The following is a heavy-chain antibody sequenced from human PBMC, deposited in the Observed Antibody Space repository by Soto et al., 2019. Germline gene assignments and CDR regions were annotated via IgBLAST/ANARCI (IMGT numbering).Heavy chain of an antibody. D-gene: IGHD6-13*01. CDR1: GFTFSSYS. V-gene: IGHV3-48*02. J-gene: IGHJ3*02. CDR2: ISSSSSTI. Sequence: EVQLVESGGGLVQPGGSLRLSCAASGFTFSSYSMNWVRQAPGKGLEWVSYISSSSSTIYYADSVKGRFTISRDNAKNSLYLQMNSLRDEDTAVYYCARDASSRLRGDAFDIWGQGTMVTVSS. CDR3: ARDASSRLRGDAFDI.